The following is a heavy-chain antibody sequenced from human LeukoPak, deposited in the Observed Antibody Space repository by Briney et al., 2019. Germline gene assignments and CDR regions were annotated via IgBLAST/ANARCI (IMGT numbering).Heavy chain of an antibody. V-gene: IGHV4-61*02. CDR1: GGSISSGSYF. J-gene: IGHJ3*02. Sequence: ASQTLSLTCTVSGGSISSGSYFWSWIRQPAGKGLEWIGRIYTSGSTYYNPSLKSRVTISVDTSKNQFSLKLSSVTAADTAVYYCARATLDIVVAAFDIWGQGTMVTVSS. D-gene: IGHD2-21*01. CDR2: IYTSGST. CDR3: ARATLDIVVAAFDI.